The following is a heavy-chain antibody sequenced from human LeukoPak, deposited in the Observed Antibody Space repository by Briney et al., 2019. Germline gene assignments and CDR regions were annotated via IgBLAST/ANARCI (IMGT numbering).Heavy chain of an antibody. CDR3: ASRAEPGTFGAFDI. CDR2: SSAYNGNT. CDR1: GDTFSNYA. D-gene: IGHD6-13*01. Sequence: GASVKVSCKASGDTFSNYAINWVRQAPGQGLEWMGWSSAYNGNTDYAQKFQGRVIMTTDTSTTTAYMELRSLRSDDTAVYYCASRAEPGTFGAFDIWGQGTMVTVSS. J-gene: IGHJ3*02. V-gene: IGHV1-18*01.